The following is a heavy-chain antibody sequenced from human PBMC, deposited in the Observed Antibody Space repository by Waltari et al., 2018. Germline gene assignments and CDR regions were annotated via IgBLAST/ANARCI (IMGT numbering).Heavy chain of an antibody. J-gene: IGHJ4*02. V-gene: IGHV1-2*02. CDR3: ARAYEYSSRSVGY. CDR2: INPNSGGT. Sequence: MHWVRRAPGQGLEWMGWINPNSGGTNYAQKFQGRVTMTRDTSISTAYMELSRLRSDDTAVYYCARAYEYSSRSVGYWGQGTLVTVSS. D-gene: IGHD6-13*01.